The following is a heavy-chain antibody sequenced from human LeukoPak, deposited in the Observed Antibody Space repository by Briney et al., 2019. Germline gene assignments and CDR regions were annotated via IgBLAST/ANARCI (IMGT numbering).Heavy chain of an antibody. CDR3: ARDLGYCSSTSCSRTFDY. J-gene: IGHJ4*02. D-gene: IGHD2-2*01. V-gene: IGHV3-30-3*01. Sequence: GGSLRLSCAASGFTFSSYAMHWVRQAPGKGLEWVAVISYDGSNKYYADSVKGRFTISRDNSKNTLYLQMNSLRAEDTAVYYCARDLGYCSSTSCSRTFDYWGQGTLVTVSS. CDR2: ISYDGSNK. CDR1: GFTFSSYA.